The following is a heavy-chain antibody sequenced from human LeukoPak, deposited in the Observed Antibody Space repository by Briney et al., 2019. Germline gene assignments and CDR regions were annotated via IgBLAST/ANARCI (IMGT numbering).Heavy chain of an antibody. CDR1: GFTFSSYS. D-gene: IGHD6-19*01. J-gene: IGHJ4*02. CDR2: IRYDGSNK. Sequence: AGGSLRLSCAASGFTFSSYSMNWVRQAPGKGLEWVAFIRYDGSNKYYADSVKGRFTISRDNSKNTLYLQMNSLRAEATAVYYCAKVGGYSSGVDDYWGRGTLLTVSS. CDR3: AKVGGYSSGVDDY. V-gene: IGHV3-30*02.